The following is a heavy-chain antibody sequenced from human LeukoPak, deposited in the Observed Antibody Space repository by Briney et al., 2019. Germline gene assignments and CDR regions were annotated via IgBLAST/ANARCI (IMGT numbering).Heavy chain of an antibody. J-gene: IGHJ6*03. CDR3: ARLKFYDSTGYSPGYYMDV. CDR1: GVSIISNY. Sequence: SETLSLTCTVSGVSIISNYWSWLRQSAGRGLEWIGRIYGSGITYYNPSLKSRVTMSLDTSRKQFSLRLTSVTAADTAVYYCARLKFYDSTGYSPGYYMDVWGKGTTVSVFS. CDR2: IYGSGIT. V-gene: IGHV4-4*07. D-gene: IGHD3-22*01.